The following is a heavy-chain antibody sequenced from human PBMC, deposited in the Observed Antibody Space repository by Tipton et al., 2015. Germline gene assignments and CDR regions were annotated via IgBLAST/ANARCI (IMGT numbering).Heavy chain of an antibody. CDR2: ISHSGNT. J-gene: IGHJ4*02. Sequence: TLSLTCTVSGGSISSYYWSWIRQPPGKGLEWIGSISHSGNTYYNPSLKSRVTMSRDTSKNQFSLKLSSVTAADTAVYYCARAPGGDYVDYWGQGTLVTVSS. D-gene: IGHD3-10*01. CDR3: ARAPGGDYVDY. V-gene: IGHV4-59*01. CDR1: GGSISSYY.